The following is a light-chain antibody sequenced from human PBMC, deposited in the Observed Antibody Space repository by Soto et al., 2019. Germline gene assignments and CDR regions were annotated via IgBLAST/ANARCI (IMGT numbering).Light chain of an antibody. V-gene: IGKV3-15*01. J-gene: IGKJ5*01. CDR1: QSASSD. CDR3: QQRSNSIT. CDR2: DAS. Sequence: IVLTQSPAPLSVSPGDSATLSCRASQSASSDLAWFQQKRGQAPRFLIYDASSRATGIPARFSGSGSETDFTLTISILQSDDFAVYYCQQRSNSITFGQGTRLEIK.